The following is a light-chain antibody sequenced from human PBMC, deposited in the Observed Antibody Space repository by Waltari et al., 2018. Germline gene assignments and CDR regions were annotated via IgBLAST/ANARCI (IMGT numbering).Light chain of an antibody. CDR2: DAS. CDR1: QSVNSF. CDR3: QQRVNWYA. J-gene: IGKJ2*01. V-gene: IGKV3-11*01. Sequence: EIVLTQSPVTLSLSLGERATLSCRASQSVNSFIAWYQQKPGQAPRLLISDASNRASGVPVRFRGSGSGTDFTLIISDLEPEDSGVYYCQQRVNWYAFGQGTKLEI.